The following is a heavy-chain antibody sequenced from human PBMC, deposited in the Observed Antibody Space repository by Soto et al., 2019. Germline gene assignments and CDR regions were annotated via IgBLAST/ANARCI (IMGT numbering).Heavy chain of an antibody. CDR2: ISSTSGAI. CDR1: GFTFSTYS. D-gene: IGHD2-15*01. CDR3: ARGIHCSGGTCYGMIDF. J-gene: IGHJ4*02. V-gene: IGHV3-48*01. Sequence: EVQLVESGGGLVQPGGSLRLSCAASGFTFSTYSINWVRQAPGKGLDWVSYISSTSGAIYYADSVQGRFTISRDNAKNSVYLQMNSLRAEDTAVYYCARGIHCSGGTCYGMIDFWGQGTLVTVSS.